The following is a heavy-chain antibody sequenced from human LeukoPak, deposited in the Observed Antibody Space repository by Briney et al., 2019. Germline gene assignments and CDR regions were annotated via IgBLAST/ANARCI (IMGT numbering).Heavy chain of an antibody. CDR2: ISGSGGST. CDR1: GFTFSSYA. CDR3: ARGPEYSSSYPFDY. V-gene: IGHV3-23*01. Sequence: GGSLRLSRAASGFTFSSYAMSWVRQAPGKGLEWVSAISGSGGSTYYADSVKGRFTISRDNSKNTLYLQMNSLRAEDTAVYYCARGPEYSSSYPFDYWGQGTLVTVSS. D-gene: IGHD6-6*01. J-gene: IGHJ4*02.